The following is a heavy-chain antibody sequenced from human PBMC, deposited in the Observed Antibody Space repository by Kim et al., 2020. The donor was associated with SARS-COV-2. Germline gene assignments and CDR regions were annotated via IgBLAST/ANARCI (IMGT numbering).Heavy chain of an antibody. D-gene: IGHD3-22*01. Sequence: SETLSLTCAVYGGSFSGYYWSWIRQPPGKGLEWIGEINHSGSTNYNPSLKSRVTISVDTSKNQFSLKLSSVTAADTAVYYCARGSPYYDSSGYYYWGQGTLVTVSS. J-gene: IGHJ4*02. CDR1: GGSFSGYY. CDR2: INHSGST. V-gene: IGHV4-34*01. CDR3: ARGSPYYDSSGYYY.